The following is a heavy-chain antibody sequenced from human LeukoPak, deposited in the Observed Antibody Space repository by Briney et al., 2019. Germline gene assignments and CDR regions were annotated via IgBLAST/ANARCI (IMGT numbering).Heavy chain of an antibody. Sequence: GASVKVSCKASGYTFTNYVMNWVRQAPGQGLEWMGWISAYNGNTNYAQKLQGRVTMTTDTSTSTAYMELRSLRSDDTAVYYCAGGGGYCSGGSCLTGLVFDYWGQGTLVTVSS. D-gene: IGHD2-15*01. CDR2: ISAYNGNT. V-gene: IGHV1-18*01. J-gene: IGHJ4*02. CDR1: GYTFTNYV. CDR3: AGGGGYCSGGSCLTGLVFDY.